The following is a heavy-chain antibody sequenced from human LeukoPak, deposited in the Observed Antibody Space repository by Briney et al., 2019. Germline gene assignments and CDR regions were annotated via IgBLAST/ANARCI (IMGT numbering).Heavy chain of an antibody. CDR1: GYTSTGYY. D-gene: IGHD3-16*01. J-gene: IGHJ6*03. CDR2: INPNSGGT. CDR3: ARDRYDHVWGSYRYYYYYYMDV. Sequence: GASVKVSCKASGYTSTGYYMHWVRQAPGQGLEWMGWINPNSGGTNYAQKFQGRVTMTRDTSISTAYMELSRLRSDDTAVYYCARDRYDHVWGSYRYYYYYYMDVWGKGTTVTISS. V-gene: IGHV1-2*02.